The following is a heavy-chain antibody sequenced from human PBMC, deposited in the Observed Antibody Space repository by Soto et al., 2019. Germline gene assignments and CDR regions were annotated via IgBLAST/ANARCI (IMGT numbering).Heavy chain of an antibody. Sequence: QVRLVQSGAEVKKPGSSVKVSCKASGGTFCSYAISWVRQAPGQGLEWLGGIIPILGTANYAQKFQGRVPITEDKSRSTDYMELSSQRSEATAVYYCARESGSGSYYNVPVPKSYYYYYGMDVWGQGTTVTVSS. V-gene: IGHV1-69*06. CDR1: GGTFCSYA. J-gene: IGHJ6*02. D-gene: IGHD3-10*01. CDR3: ARESGSGSYYNVPVPKSYYYYYGMDV. CDR2: IIPILGTA.